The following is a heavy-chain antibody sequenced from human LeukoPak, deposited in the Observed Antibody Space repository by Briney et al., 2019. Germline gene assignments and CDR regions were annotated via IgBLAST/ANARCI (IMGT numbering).Heavy chain of an antibody. Sequence: SETLSSPCTVFGASLIPYTWPWTRHPPGRVWDWIGRIITIGTSSTAPSLKSRVTMSIDTSKNQFSLKLTSVTAADTAMYYCAREGRAVLAGAFDYWGRGTLVTVSS. CDR3: AREGRAVLAGAFDY. V-gene: IGHV4-4*07. J-gene: IGHJ4*02. D-gene: IGHD1-26*01. CDR1: GASLIPYT. CDR2: IITIGTS.